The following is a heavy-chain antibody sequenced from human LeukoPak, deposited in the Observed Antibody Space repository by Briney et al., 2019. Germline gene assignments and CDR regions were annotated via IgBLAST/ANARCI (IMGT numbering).Heavy chain of an antibody. J-gene: IGHJ3*02. CDR1: GASITSGGNY. CDR3: ARESLELHAFDI. V-gene: IGHV4-31*03. D-gene: IGHD1-7*01. CDR2: IHYSGST. Sequence: SETLSLTCTVSGASITSGGNYWTWVRQLPGKALEWIAYIHYSGSTHHNPSLKSRVTISLDTPQNQFSLKLRSVTAADTAVYYCARESLELHAFDIWGQGTVATVSS.